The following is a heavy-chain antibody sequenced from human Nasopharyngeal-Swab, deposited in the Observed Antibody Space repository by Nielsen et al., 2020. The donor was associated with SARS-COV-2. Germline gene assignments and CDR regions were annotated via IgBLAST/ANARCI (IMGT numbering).Heavy chain of an antibody. D-gene: IGHD6-19*01. CDR3: ARTPGIAVAGTRFDFDY. CDR1: GGSISSYY. J-gene: IGHJ4*02. CDR2: IHYSGST. V-gene: IGHV4-59*01. Sequence: PETLSLTCTVSGGSISSYYWSWIRQPPGKGLEWIGYIHYSGSTNYNPSLKSRVTISVDTSKNQFSLKLSSVTAADTAVYYCARTPGIAVAGTRFDFDYWGQGTLVTVSS.